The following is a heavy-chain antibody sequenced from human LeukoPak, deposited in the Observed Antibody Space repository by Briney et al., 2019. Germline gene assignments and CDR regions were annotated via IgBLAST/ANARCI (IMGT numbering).Heavy chain of an antibody. D-gene: IGHD6-19*01. CDR1: GYTFTSYY. CDR3: ARASIAVAGTVSYYYYYMDV. J-gene: IGHJ6*03. CDR2: INPSGGST. V-gene: IGHV1-46*01. Sequence: ASVKVSCKASGYTFTSYYMHWVRQAPGQGLEWMGIINPSGGSTSYAQKFQGRVTMTRDMSTSTVYMELSSLRSEDTAVYYCARASIAVAGTVSYYYYYMDVWGKGTTVTISS.